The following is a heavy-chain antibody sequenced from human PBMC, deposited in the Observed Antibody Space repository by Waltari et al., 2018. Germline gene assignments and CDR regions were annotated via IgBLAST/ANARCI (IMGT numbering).Heavy chain of an antibody. CDR2: STTIFGTT. CDR3: ARAILGLGGGGVKYYYYYMDV. CDR1: GGTFSNYA. J-gene: IGHJ6*03. D-gene: IGHD3-16*01. Sequence: QVQLVQSGAEVTKAGSSVKVSCKSSGGTFSNYAINWVRQAPGQGLEWMGGSTTIFGTTTYPQSFQGSLTFTADGSTGTAFMKLSSLRSEDTAVYYCARAILGLGGGGVKYYYYYMDVWGTGTTVTVSS. V-gene: IGHV1-69*01.